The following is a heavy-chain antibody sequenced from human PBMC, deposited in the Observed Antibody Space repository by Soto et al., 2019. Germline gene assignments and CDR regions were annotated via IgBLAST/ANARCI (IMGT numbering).Heavy chain of an antibody. Sequence: QVQLVESGGGVVQPGRSLRLSCAASGFTFSSYAMHWVRQAPGKGLEWVAVISYDGSNKYCADSVKGRFTISRDNSKNTLFLQMNSLRAEDTAVYYCARDLGSSHLYYYYGMDVWGQGTTVTVSS. V-gene: IGHV3-30-3*01. D-gene: IGHD6-13*01. J-gene: IGHJ6*02. CDR1: GFTFSSYA. CDR3: ARDLGSSHLYYYYGMDV. CDR2: ISYDGSNK.